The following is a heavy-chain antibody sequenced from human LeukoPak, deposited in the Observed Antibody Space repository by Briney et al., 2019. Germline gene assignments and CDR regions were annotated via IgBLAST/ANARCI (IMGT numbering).Heavy chain of an antibody. Sequence: GGSLRLSCAVSGFTFSSYWMSWVRQAPGKGLEWVANIKQDGSEKYYVDSVKGRFTISRDNAKKSLYLQTNSLRAEDTAVYYCARGFGRPWGQGTLVTVSS. CDR2: IKQDGSEK. D-gene: IGHD3-16*01. J-gene: IGHJ5*02. CDR1: GFTFSSYW. CDR3: ARGFGRP. V-gene: IGHV3-7*01.